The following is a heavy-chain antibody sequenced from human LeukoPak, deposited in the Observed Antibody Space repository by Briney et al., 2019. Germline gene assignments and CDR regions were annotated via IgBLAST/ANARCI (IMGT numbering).Heavy chain of an antibody. D-gene: IGHD6-13*01. J-gene: IGHJ1*01. Sequence: SETLSLTPTVPVGSISSDYWNWIRQPPGKGLEWIGYIYTSGSTNYTPSLKSRFTISIDTSKNQFSLKLSSVTAADTAVYYCARHWYLAYFQRWGQGTLVTVSS. CDR3: ARHWYLAYFQR. V-gene: IGHV4-4*09. CDR1: VGSISSDY. CDR2: IYTSGST.